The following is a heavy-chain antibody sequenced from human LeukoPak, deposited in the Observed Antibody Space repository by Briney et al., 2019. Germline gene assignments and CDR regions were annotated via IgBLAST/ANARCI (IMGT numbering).Heavy chain of an antibody. D-gene: IGHD6-19*01. Sequence: PGGSLRLPCAASGFTFSSYSMNWVRQAPGKGLEWVSSISSSSSYIYYADSVKGRFTISRDNAKNSLYLQMNSLRAEDTAVYYCARDSGIAVADWFDPWGQGTLVTVSS. CDR1: GFTFSSYS. CDR2: ISSSSSYI. J-gene: IGHJ5*02. CDR3: ARDSGIAVADWFDP. V-gene: IGHV3-21*01.